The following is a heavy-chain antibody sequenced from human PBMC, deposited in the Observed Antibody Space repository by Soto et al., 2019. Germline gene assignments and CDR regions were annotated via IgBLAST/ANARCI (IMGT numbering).Heavy chain of an antibody. CDR2: IIPIFGTA. D-gene: IGHD3-22*01. Sequence: QVQLVQSGAEVKKPGSSVKVSCKASGGTFSSYAISWMRQAPGQGLEWMGGIIPIFGTANYAQKFQGRVTITADESTSTAYMELSSLRSEDTAVYYCARGTHYYDSSGYPGGATEFKNWYIDLSGRGTLVTVSS. CDR1: GGTFSSYA. J-gene: IGHJ2*01. V-gene: IGHV1-69*12. CDR3: ARGTHYYDSSGYPGGATEFKNWYIDL.